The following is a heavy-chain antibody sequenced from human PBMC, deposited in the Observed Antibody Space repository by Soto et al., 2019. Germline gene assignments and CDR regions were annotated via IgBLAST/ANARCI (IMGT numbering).Heavy chain of an antibody. D-gene: IGHD6-6*01. V-gene: IGHV4-39*01. CDR3: ARHAAARPGFDY. J-gene: IGHJ4*02. Sequence: QLQLQEPGPGLVKPSETLSLTCTVSGGSISSSSYYWGWIRQPPGKGLEWIGSIYYSGSTYYNPSLKSRVTISVDTSKNQFSRKLSSVTAADTAVYYCARHAAARPGFDYWGQGTLVTVSS. CDR1: GGSISSSSYY. CDR2: IYYSGST.